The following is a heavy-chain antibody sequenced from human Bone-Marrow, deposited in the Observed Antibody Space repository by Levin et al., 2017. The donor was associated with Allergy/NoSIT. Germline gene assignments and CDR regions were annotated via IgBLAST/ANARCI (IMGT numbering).Heavy chain of an antibody. CDR1: GGSISSGGYY. CDR3: AMYNGYDFDY. Sequence: SETLSLICTVSGGSISSGGYYWSWIRQHPGKGLEWIGYIYYSGNTYYNPSLKSRVSMSVVTSQNQFSLKVSSVTAADTAVYYCAMYNGYDFDYWCQGTLVTVS. J-gene: IGHJ4*02. D-gene: IGHD5-12*01. CDR2: IYYSGNT. V-gene: IGHV4-31*03.